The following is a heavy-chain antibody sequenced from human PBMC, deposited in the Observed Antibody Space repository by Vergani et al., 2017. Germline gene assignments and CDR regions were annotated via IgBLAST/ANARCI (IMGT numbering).Heavy chain of an antibody. V-gene: IGHV3-21*01. Sequence: EVQLVESGGDLVKPGGSLRLSCAASGFTFSRYSMNWVRQAPGKGLEWVSSISSSSSYIYYADSVKGRFTISRDNAKNSLYLQMNSLRAEDTSVYYCARDPGGNQSRALMYDYWGQGTLVTVSS. CDR3: ARDPGGNQSRALMYDY. D-gene: IGHD4-23*01. CDR1: GFTFSRYS. J-gene: IGHJ4*02. CDR2: ISSSSSYI.